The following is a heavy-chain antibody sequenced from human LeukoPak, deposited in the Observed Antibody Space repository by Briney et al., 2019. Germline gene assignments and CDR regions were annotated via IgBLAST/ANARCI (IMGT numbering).Heavy chain of an antibody. CDR1: GYTFTGYY. Sequence: ASVKVSCKASGYTFTGYYMHWVRQAPGQGLERMGWINPNSGGTNYAQKFQGRVAMTRDTSISTAYMELSRLRSDDTAVYYCARDQHGGSSEFDYWGQGTLVTVSS. CDR3: ARDQHGGSSEFDY. CDR2: INPNSGGT. V-gene: IGHV1-2*02. J-gene: IGHJ4*02. D-gene: IGHD4-23*01.